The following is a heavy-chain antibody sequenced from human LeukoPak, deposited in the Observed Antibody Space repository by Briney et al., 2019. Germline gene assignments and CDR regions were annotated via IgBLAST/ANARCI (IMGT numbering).Heavy chain of an antibody. CDR2: ISYDGSNK. V-gene: IGHV3-30-3*01. J-gene: IGHJ4*02. CDR1: GFTFSSYA. Sequence: GGSLRLSCAASGFTFSSYAMHWVRQAPGKGLEWVAVISYDGSNKYYADSVKGRFTISRDNSKNTLYLQMNSLRAEDTAMYYCARDIGYSGYDYHPNFDYWGQGTLVTVSS. CDR3: ARDIGYSGYDYHPNFDY. D-gene: IGHD5-12*01.